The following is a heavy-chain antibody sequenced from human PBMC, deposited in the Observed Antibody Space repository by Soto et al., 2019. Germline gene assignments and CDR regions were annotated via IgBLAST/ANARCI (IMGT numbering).Heavy chain of an antibody. J-gene: IGHJ4*01. CDR1: RGSIISYY. CDR3: ARHGGRRGYNYVDY. D-gene: IGHD5-12*01. Sequence: QVQLQESGPGLVKPSETLSLTCTVSRGSIISYYWSWIRQPPGKGLEWIGYIYYSGSTNYHPSLKSRVTISVGTSKNQFSLTLSSVTAADTAVYYCARHGGRRGYNYVDYLGQGTLVPVSS. V-gene: IGHV4-59*08. CDR2: IYYSGST.